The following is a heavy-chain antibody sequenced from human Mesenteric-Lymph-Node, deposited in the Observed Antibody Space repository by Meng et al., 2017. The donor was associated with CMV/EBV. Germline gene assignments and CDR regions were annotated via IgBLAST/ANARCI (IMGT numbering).Heavy chain of an antibody. CDR1: GGSISSGGYY. CDR3: AREIAAADAFDI. J-gene: IGHJ3*02. D-gene: IGHD6-13*01. Sequence: TVSGGSISSGGYYWSWIRQHPGKGLEWIGYIYYSGSTYYNPSLKSRVTISVDTSKNQFSLKLSSVTAADTAVYYCAREIAAADAFDIWGQGTMVTVSS. V-gene: IGHV4-31*03. CDR2: IYYSGST.